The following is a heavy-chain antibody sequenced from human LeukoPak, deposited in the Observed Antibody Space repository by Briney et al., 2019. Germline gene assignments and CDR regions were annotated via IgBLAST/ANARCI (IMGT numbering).Heavy chain of an antibody. D-gene: IGHD3-10*01. CDR2: MNPKSNNR. V-gene: IGHV1-8*03. CDR1: GYTFTNYD. J-gene: IGHJ5*02. Sequence: ASVKVSRKASGYTFTNYDVNWVRQATGQGLEWMGWMNPKSNNRGYAQKFQGRVIITTDTSINTAYMELSSLTSEDTAVYYCTRGLKGNYYSGSGTYRWFAPWGQGTLVTVSS. CDR3: TRGLKGNYYSGSGTYRWFAP.